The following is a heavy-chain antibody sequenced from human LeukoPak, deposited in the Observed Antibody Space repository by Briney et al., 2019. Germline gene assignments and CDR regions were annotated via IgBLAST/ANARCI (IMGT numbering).Heavy chain of an antibody. Sequence: SETLSLTCTVSGYSISSAYYWSWIRQPPGKGLEWIGEINHSGSTNYNPSLKSRVTISVDTSKNQFSLKLSSVTAADTAVYYCARKNGDYSFYYYYYMDVWGKGTTVTISS. D-gene: IGHD4-17*01. J-gene: IGHJ6*03. V-gene: IGHV4-38-2*02. CDR2: INHSGST. CDR1: GYSISSAYY. CDR3: ARKNGDYSFYYYYYMDV.